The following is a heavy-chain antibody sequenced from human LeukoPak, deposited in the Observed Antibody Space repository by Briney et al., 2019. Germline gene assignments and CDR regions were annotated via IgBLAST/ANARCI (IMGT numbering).Heavy chain of an antibody. CDR2: IGGSNGIT. Sequence: GGSLRLSRAASRFTFNSYAMSWVRQAPGKGLEWVSVIGGSNGITFYVGSVKGRFTISRDNSKDTLYLQMNSLRAEDTAVYYCAKGTKPVMTIPDYWGQGILVTVSS. V-gene: IGHV3-23*01. D-gene: IGHD4/OR15-4a*01. CDR3: AKGTKPVMTIPDY. J-gene: IGHJ4*02. CDR1: RFTFNSYA.